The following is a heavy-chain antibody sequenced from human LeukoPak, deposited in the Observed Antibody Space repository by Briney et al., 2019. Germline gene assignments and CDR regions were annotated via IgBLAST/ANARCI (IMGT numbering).Heavy chain of an antibody. CDR2: IYHSGST. Sequence: SETLSLTCTVSGYSISSGYYWGWIRQPPGKGLEWIGSIYHSGSTYYNPSLKSRVTISVDTSKNQFSLKLSSVTAADTAVYYCARYSWPPGEYFQHWGQGTLVTVSS. CDR1: GYSISSGYY. J-gene: IGHJ1*01. CDR3: ARYSWPPGEYFQH. D-gene: IGHD2-21*01. V-gene: IGHV4-38-2*02.